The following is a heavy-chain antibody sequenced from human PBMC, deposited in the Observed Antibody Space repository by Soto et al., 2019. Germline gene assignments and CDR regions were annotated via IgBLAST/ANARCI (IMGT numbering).Heavy chain of an antibody. Sequence: PGGSLRLSCAASGFTFSSYGMHWVRQAPGKGLEWVAVIWYDGSNKYYADSVKGRFTISRDNSKNTLYLQMNSLRAEDTAVYYCARDGPLIQLWLSGGMDVWGQGTTVTVSS. CDR1: GFTFSSYG. CDR3: ARDGPLIQLWLSGGMDV. D-gene: IGHD5-18*01. CDR2: IWYDGSNK. V-gene: IGHV3-33*01. J-gene: IGHJ6*02.